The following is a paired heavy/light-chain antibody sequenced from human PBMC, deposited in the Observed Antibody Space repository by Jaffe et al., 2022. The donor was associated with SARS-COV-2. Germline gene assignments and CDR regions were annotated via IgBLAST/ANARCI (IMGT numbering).Heavy chain of an antibody. CDR2: IHPGDSET. J-gene: IGHJ2*01. V-gene: IGHV5-51*01. CDR1: GYSFTSYW. D-gene: IGHD3-22*01. CDR3: ARRKDNYYDSDDSYWAGNWYFDL. Sequence: EVQLVQSGAEVKKPGESLKISCMVSGYSFTSYWIGWVRQMPGKGLEWMGMIHPGDSETRYSPSFQGQVTISADKSINSAYLQWSSLKASDTAMYYCARRKDNYYDSDDSYWAGNWYFDLWGRGTLVTVSS.
Light chain of an antibody. J-gene: IGKJ1*01. V-gene: IGKV1-39*01. CDR3: QQSYNTPPT. Sequence: DIQMTQSPSSLSASVGDRVTITCRAGQSISSYLNWYQQKPGKAPNLLIYAASSLQGGVPSRFSGSGSGTDFTLTISSLQPEDFATYYCQQSYNTPPTFGQGTKVEIK. CDR1: QSISSY. CDR2: AAS.